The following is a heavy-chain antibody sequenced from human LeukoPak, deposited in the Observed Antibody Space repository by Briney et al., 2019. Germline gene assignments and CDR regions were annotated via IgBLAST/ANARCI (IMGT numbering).Heavy chain of an antibody. CDR2: ISSRSTYI. J-gene: IGHJ6*03. CDR3: ARAILGYCSSTSCYKDYYYYYYMDV. V-gene: IGHV3-21*01. D-gene: IGHD2-2*02. CDR1: GFTFSNYS. Sequence: GGSLRLSCAASGFTFSNYSMNWVRQAPGKGLEWVSSISSRSTYIYHADSVKGRFTISRDNAKNSLYLQMNSLRAEDTAVYYCARAILGYCSSTSCYKDYYYYYYMDVWGKGTTVTISS.